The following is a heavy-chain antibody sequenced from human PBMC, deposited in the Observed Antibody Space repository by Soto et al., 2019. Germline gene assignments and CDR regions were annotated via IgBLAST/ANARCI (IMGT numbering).Heavy chain of an antibody. J-gene: IGHJ4*02. CDR1: GFDFTYYA. Sequence: QVQLVESGGGAVQPGESLRLSCVASGFDFTYYAMHWVRQAPGKGLESVAVKSSDGSKIHNNDFVKGRFTISRDNSKNTLYLQMNSLRKEYTAVYFCAKDEGVGGTLGLFDYWGQGTLVSVSS. CDR3: AKDEGVGGTLGLFDY. V-gene: IGHV3-30*18. CDR2: KSSDGSKI. D-gene: IGHD3-10*01.